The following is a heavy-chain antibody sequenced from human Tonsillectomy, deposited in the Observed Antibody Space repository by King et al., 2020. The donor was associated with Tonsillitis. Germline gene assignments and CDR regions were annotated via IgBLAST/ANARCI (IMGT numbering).Heavy chain of an antibody. CDR3: ARVSLTYCSGTSCYAYYYYGMDV. CDR1: GYTFTSYD. D-gene: IGHD2-2*01. V-gene: IGHV1-8*01. J-gene: IGHJ6*02. Sequence: QLVQSGAEVKKPGASVKVSCKASGYTFTSYDVNWVRQATGQGLEWMGWMNPNSGNTGYAQKFQGRVTMTRDTSISTAYMELSSLRSEDAAVYYCARVSLTYCSGTSCYAYYYYGMDVWGQGTTVTVSS. CDR2: MNPNSGNT.